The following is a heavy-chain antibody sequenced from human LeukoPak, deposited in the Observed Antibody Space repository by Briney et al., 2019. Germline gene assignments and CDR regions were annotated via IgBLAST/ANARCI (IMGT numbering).Heavy chain of an antibody. Sequence: GGSLRLSCAASEFTFSNAWMSWVRQAPGKGLEWVGRIKCKTDGGTTDYAAPVKGRFTISRDDSKNTLYLQMNSLKTEDTAVYYCTTVPNLPRREDIYYYYMDVWGKGTTVTVSS. D-gene: IGHD2-15*01. CDR2: IKCKTDGGTT. CDR1: EFTFSNAW. CDR3: TTVPNLPRREDIYYYYMDV. J-gene: IGHJ6*03. V-gene: IGHV3-15*01.